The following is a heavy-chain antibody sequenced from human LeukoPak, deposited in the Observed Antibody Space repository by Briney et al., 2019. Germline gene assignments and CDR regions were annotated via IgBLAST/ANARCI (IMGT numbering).Heavy chain of an antibody. D-gene: IGHD5-18*01. CDR2: IRYDGSNK. J-gene: IGHJ4*02. CDR3: ARDGNIALVNTFDY. CDR1: GFTFSSYG. V-gene: IGHV3-30*02. Sequence: PGGSLRLSCAASGFTFSSYGMHWVRQAPGKGLEWVAFIRYDGSNKYYADSVKGRFTISRGNSKNTLYVQMNSLRAEDTAVYYCARDGNIALVNTFDYWGQGTLVTVPS.